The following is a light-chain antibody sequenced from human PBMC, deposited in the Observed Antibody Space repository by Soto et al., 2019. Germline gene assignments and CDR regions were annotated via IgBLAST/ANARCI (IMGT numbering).Light chain of an antibody. V-gene: IGLV2-14*01. CDR1: SSDIGGYNS. Sequence: QSALTQPASVSGSPGQSITISCTGTSSDIGGYNSVSWYQQHPGKAPKLMIYDVINRPSGVSNRFSGSKSGNTASLTISGLQAEDEADYYCSSYTSSSTPYVFGTGTKLTFL. CDR2: DVI. CDR3: SSYTSSSTPYV. J-gene: IGLJ1*01.